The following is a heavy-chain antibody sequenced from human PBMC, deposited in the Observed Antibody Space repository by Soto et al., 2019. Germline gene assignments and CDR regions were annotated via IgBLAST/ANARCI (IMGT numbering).Heavy chain of an antibody. Sequence: GGSLRLSCAASGFTFSSYAMSWVRQAPGKGLEWVSAISGSGGSTYYADSVKGRFTISRDNSKNTLYLQMNSLRAEDTAVYYCAKDREDIVLVPAAMGYYYYGMDVWGQGTTVTVSS. CDR2: ISGSGGST. V-gene: IGHV3-23*01. CDR1: GFTFSSYA. CDR3: AKDREDIVLVPAAMGYYYYGMDV. D-gene: IGHD2-2*01. J-gene: IGHJ6*02.